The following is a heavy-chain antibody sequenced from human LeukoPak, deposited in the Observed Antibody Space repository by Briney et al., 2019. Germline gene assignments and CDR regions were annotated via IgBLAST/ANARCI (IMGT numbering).Heavy chain of an antibody. CDR3: ARRKAAAGSDY. V-gene: IGHV4-39*01. Sequence: SETLSLTCTVSGGSISSSSYYWGWIRQPPGTGLEWIGSIYYSGSTYYNPSLKSRVTISVDTSKNQFSLKLSSVTAADTAVYYCARRKAAAGSDYWGQGTLVTVSS. J-gene: IGHJ4*02. CDR1: GGSISSSSYY. D-gene: IGHD6-13*01. CDR2: IYYSGST.